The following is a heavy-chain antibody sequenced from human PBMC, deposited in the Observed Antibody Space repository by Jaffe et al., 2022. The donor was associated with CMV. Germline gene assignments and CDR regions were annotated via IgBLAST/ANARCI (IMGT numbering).Heavy chain of an antibody. CDR1: GYTFTSYY. J-gene: IGHJ4*02. Sequence: QVQLVQSGAEVKKPGASVKVSCKASGYTFTSYYMHWVRQAPGQGLEWMGIINPSGGSTSYAQKFQGRVTMTRDTSTSTVYMELSSLRSEDTAVYYCAREVAYYYDSSGYPPPVDYWGQGTLVTVSS. V-gene: IGHV1-46*01. D-gene: IGHD3-22*01. CDR2: INPSGGST. CDR3: AREVAYYYDSSGYPPPVDY.